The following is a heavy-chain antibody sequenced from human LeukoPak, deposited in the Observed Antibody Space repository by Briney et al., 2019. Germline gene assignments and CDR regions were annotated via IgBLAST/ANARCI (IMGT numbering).Heavy chain of an antibody. CDR1: GFTFSTYW. CDR3: VREDTTLVHFGMGV. V-gene: IGHV3-74*01. D-gene: IGHD5-18*01. Sequence: GGSLRLSCAASGFTFSTYWMYWVRQAPGKGLVWVSRINSDGSSTNYADSVKGRFTISRDNAKNTLYLQMNSLRADDTAVYYCVREDTTLVHFGMGVWGQGTTVTVSS. CDR2: INSDGSST. J-gene: IGHJ6*02.